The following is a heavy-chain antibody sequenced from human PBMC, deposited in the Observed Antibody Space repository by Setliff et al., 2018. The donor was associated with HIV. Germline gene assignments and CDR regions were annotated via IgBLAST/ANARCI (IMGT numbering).Heavy chain of an antibody. J-gene: IGHJ4*02. CDR2: INLYKDDT. CDR1: GYTSSSYA. CDR3: ARYALCSDDCSDEGADI. V-gene: IGHV1-18*01. Sequence: GASVKVSCKASGYTSSSYAITWVRLAPGQGLEWMGSINLYKDDTHYAQKFQDRVAMTADTSTNTVYMELRSLRSDDTAVYYCARYALCSDDCSDEGADIWGQGTLVTVS. D-gene: IGHD2-21*01.